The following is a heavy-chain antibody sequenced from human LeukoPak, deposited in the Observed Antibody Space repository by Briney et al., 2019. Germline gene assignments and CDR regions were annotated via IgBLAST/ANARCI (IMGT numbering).Heavy chain of an antibody. Sequence: PGGSLRLSCAASGFTFSSYGMHWVRQAPGKGLVWVSRINSDGSSISYADSVKGRFTISRDNAKNTLYLQMNSLRAEDTAMYYCASSGYYLPFDYWGQGTLVTVSS. CDR3: ASSGYYLPFDY. D-gene: IGHD5-12*01. CDR2: INSDGSSI. V-gene: IGHV3-74*01. J-gene: IGHJ4*02. CDR1: GFTFSSYG.